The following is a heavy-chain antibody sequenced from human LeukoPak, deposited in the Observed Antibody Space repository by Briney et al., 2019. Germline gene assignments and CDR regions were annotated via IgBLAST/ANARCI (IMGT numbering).Heavy chain of an antibody. CDR3: ARGVAGDYYYYGMDV. V-gene: IGHV1-69*04. CDR1: GGTFSSYA. Sequence: SMKVSCKASGGTFSSYAISWVRQAPGQGLEWMGRIIPILGIANYAQKFQGRVTITADKSTSTAYMELSSLRSEDTAVYYCARGVAGDYYYYGMDVWGQGTTVTVSS. CDR2: IIPILGIA. D-gene: IGHD4-17*01. J-gene: IGHJ6*02.